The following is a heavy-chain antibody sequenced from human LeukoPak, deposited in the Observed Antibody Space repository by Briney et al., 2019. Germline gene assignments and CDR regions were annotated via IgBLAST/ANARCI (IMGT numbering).Heavy chain of an antibody. D-gene: IGHD2-8*01. V-gene: IGHV3-21*01. J-gene: IGHJ4*02. CDR1: GFTFSSYS. CDR3: ARGRGQWYEDY. Sequence: GGSLRLSCAASGFTFSSYSFNWVRQVPGKGLEWVSSITTTFYTYYTDSVKGRFTISRDNAKNSLYLQMISLRAEDTAVYYCARGRGQWYEDYWGQGTLVTVSS. CDR2: ITTTFYT.